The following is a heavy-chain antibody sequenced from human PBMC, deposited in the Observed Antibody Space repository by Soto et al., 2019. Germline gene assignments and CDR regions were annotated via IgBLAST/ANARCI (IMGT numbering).Heavy chain of an antibody. CDR3: ARDRVRSGGRRDYFDY. CDR2: IIPIFGTA. J-gene: IGHJ4*02. CDR1: GGTFSSYA. V-gene: IGHV1-69*12. Sequence: QVQLVQSGAEVKKPGSSVKVSCKASGGTFSSYAISWVRQAPGQGLEWMGGIIPIFGTANYAQKFQGRVTITADESTSRAYMELSSLRSEDTAGYYCARDRVRSGGRRDYFDYWGQGTLVTVSS. D-gene: IGHD2-15*01.